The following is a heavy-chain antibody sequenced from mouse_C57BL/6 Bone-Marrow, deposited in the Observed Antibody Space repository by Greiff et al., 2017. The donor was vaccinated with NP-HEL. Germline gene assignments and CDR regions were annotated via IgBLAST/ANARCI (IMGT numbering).Heavy chain of an antibody. CDR3: AICEGYQGAY. D-gene: IGHD2-3*01. J-gene: IGHJ3*01. CDR1: GYTFTSYG. Sequence: QVQLKESGAELARPGASVKLSCKASGYTFTSYGISWVKQRTGQGLEWIGEIYPRSGNTYYNEKFKGKATLTADKSSSTAYMELRSLTSEDSAVYLCAICEGYQGAYWGKGTLVTVSA. V-gene: IGHV1-81*01. CDR2: IYPRSGNT.